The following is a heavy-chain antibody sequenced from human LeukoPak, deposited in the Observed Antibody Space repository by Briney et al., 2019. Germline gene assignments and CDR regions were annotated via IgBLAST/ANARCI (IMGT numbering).Heavy chain of an antibody. V-gene: IGHV1-69*05. CDR1: GGTFSSYA. D-gene: IGHD1-26*01. CDR2: IIPIFGTA. CDR3: ARDSGRGNYLDAFDI. J-gene: IGHJ3*02. Sequence: GASVKVSCKASGGTFSSYAISWVRQAPGQGLEWMGGIIPIFGTANYAQKFQGRVTITTDESTSTAYMELSSLRSEDTAVYYCARDSGRGNYLDAFDIWGQGTMVTVSS.